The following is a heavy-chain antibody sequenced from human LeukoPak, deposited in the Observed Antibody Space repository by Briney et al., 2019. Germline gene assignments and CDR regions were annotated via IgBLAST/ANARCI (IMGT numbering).Heavy chain of an antibody. V-gene: IGHV3-23*01. Sequence: PGGSLRLSCAASGFTFSTHAMSWVRQAPGKGLEWVSTISVSGGDTYYADSVRGRFTISRDNAKNSLYLQMNSLRAEDTAVYYCATYYYDSSSLSSWGQGTLVTVSA. CDR3: ATYYYDSSSLSS. CDR2: ISVSGGDT. CDR1: GFTFSTHA. J-gene: IGHJ5*02. D-gene: IGHD3-22*01.